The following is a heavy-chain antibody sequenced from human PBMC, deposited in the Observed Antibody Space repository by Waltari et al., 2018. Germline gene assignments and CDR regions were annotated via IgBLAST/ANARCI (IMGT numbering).Heavy chain of an antibody. CDR2: IYWDGYST. CDR3: AKEDRGISSSAIDC. Sequence: EVQLVESGGVVVQPGGSLRLSCAASGLLFDDYTMHWVRQAPGKGLEWVSLIYWDGYSTFYADSVKGRFTISRDNSKNSLYLQMNSLRTEDTAFYYCAKEDRGISSSAIDCWGQGTLVTVSS. D-gene: IGHD3-16*01. CDR1: GLLFDDYT. V-gene: IGHV3-43*01. J-gene: IGHJ4*02.